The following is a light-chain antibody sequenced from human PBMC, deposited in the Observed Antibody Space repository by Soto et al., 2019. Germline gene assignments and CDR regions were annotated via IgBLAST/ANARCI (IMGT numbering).Light chain of an antibody. V-gene: IGKV3-11*01. CDR1: QSVNSY. CDR3: QQRSNWPLT. CDR2: DAS. Sequence: EIVLTQSPATLSLSPGERATLSCRASQSVNSYLAWFQQKPGQAPRLLIYDASNRATGIPARFSGSGSGTXXXLTINSLEPEDFAVYYCQQRSNWPLTFGGGTNVEIK. J-gene: IGKJ4*01.